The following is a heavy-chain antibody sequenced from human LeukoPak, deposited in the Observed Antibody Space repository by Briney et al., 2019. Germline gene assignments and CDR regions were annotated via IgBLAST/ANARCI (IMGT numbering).Heavy chain of an antibody. V-gene: IGHV3-74*01. D-gene: IGHD1-26*01. J-gene: IGHJ4*02. CDR2: INPDGTTT. CDR3: TRGVSGSYGNFDY. CDR1: GFTFSSDW. Sequence: GGSLRLFCEASGFTFSSDWMHWVRQAPGQGLLWVSRINPDGTTTYYADSVKGRFSISGDNAKNTLYLQMNSLRAEDTAVYYCTRGVSGSYGNFDYWGQGTLVTVSS.